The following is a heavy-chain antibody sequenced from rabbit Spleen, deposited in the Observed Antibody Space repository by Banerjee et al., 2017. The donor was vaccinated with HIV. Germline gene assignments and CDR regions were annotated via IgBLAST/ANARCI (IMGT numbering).Heavy chain of an antibody. Sequence: EQLEESGGGLVKPEGSLTLTCKASGVSLNDKDVMCWVRQAPGKGLEWIACINIATGKSVYASWAKGRFTMSRTSSTTVTLQMTSLTAADTATYFCARDLPGVIGWNFNLWGPGTLVTVS. J-gene: IGHJ4*01. CDR1: GVSLNDKDV. CDR3: ARDLPGVIGWNFNL. V-gene: IGHV1S45*01. CDR2: INIATGKS. D-gene: IGHD1-1*01.